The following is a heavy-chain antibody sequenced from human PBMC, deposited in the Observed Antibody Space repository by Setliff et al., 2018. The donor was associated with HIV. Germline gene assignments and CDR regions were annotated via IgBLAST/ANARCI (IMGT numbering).Heavy chain of an antibody. D-gene: IGHD3-10*01. CDR3: ARSVIGYYYYGMDV. V-gene: IGHV3-30*06. CDR1: GFTFSSYG. J-gene: IGHJ6*02. Sequence: GGSLRLSCAASGFTFSSYGMTWVRQAPGKGLEWVAVISYDGSNKYYADAVKGRFTISRDNSKNTLYLQMNSLRAKDTAVYYCARSVIGYYYYGMDVWGQGTLVTVSS. CDR2: ISYDGSNK.